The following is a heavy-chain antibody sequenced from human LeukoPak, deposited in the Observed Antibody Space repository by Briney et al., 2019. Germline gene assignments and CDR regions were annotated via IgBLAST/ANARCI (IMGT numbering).Heavy chain of an antibody. V-gene: IGHV4-59*01. D-gene: IGHD2-2*01. CDR3: ARTTEDCSSTSCYQYWFDP. J-gene: IGHJ5*02. Sequence: PSETLSLTCAVSGGSISSYYWSWIRQPPGKGLEWIGYIYYSGSTSYNPSLKSRVTMSVDTSKKQISLKVRSVTAADTAVYYCARTTEDCSSTSCYQYWFDPWGQGTLVTVSS. CDR1: GGSISSYY. CDR2: IYYSGST.